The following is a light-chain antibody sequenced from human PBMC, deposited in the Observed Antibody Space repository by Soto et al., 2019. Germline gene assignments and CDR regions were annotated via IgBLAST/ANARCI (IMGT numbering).Light chain of an antibody. J-gene: IGLJ1*01. V-gene: IGLV2-8*01. Sequence: QSALTQPPSASGSPGQSVTVSCTGTSNDVGRYNYVSWYQQHPGKVPKLIIYEVTKRPSGVPTRFSGSKSGNTASLTVSGLQAEDEADYYCSSYACSNTLGVFGTGTKLTVL. CDR2: EVT. CDR1: SNDVGRYNY. CDR3: SSYACSNTLGV.